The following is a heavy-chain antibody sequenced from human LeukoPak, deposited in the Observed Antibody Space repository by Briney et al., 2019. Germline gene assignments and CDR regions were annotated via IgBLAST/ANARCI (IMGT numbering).Heavy chain of an antibody. J-gene: IGHJ6*02. CDR1: GDSVSSNSAA. V-gene: IGHV6-1*01. CDR2: TYYRSKWYN. CDR3: ARGPYGMDV. Sequence: SQTLSLTCAISGDSVSSNSAAWIWIRQSPSRGLGWLGRTYYRSKWYNDSALSVKSRITINPDTSKNQFSLHLHSVTPEDTAVYYCARGPYGMDVWGQGTTVTVSS.